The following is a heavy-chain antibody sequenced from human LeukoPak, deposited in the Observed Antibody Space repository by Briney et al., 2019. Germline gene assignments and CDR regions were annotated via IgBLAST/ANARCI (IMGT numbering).Heavy chain of an antibody. D-gene: IGHD3-3*01. CDR3: ARDERLLSFLK. V-gene: IGHV3-23*01. CDR2: ITGSGGST. CDR1: GFTFDDFG. J-gene: IGHJ4*02. Sequence: PGGSLRLSCAASGFTFDDFGMSWVRQAPGKGLEWVSGITGSGGSTYYADSVKGRFTISRDNPKNTLYLQMNSLRAEDTAIYYCARDERLLSFLKWGQGTLVTVSS.